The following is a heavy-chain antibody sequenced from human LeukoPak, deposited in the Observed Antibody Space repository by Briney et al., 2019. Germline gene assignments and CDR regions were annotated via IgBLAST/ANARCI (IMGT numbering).Heavy chain of an antibody. V-gene: IGHV3-30*03. J-gene: IGHJ4*02. CDR3: ARSLPYGTTWYGRSDF. D-gene: IGHD6-13*01. CDR2: ISHDGTVQ. CDR1: GFTFSSYG. Sequence: GGSLRLSCAASGFTFSSYGMQWVRQAPGKGLEWVAVISHDGTVQHYADSVKGRFTISRDNSDNTLYLQMNSLRDEDTAIYYCARSLPYGTTWYGRSDFWGQGTLVTVSS.